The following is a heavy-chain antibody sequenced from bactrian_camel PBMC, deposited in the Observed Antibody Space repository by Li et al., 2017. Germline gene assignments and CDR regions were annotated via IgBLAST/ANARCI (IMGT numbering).Heavy chain of an antibody. V-gene: IGHV3S31*01. CDR2: INSHGDII. Sequence: VQLVVSGGGLVQPGGSLRLSCAGSGFTFRNYAMMWVRSAPGKGPEWVSGINSHGDIIYTADSMKGRFTISRDNAKNTLYLQLNSLKTEDTAMYFCGRAIEGSCSGAWCGGPGYWGQGTQVTVS. J-gene: IGHJ4*01. D-gene: IGHD3*01. CDR3: GRAIEGSCSGAWCGGPGY. CDR1: GFTFRNYA.